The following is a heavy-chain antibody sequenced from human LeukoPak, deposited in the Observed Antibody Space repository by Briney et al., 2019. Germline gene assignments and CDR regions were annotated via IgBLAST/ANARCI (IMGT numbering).Heavy chain of an antibody. CDR2: IDYDGSST. CDR1: GFSFSTHW. Sequence: GGSQRLSCAASGFSFSTHWMHWVRQAPGRELVWVARIDYDGSSTAYPDSVKGRFTISRDNAKNTLYLQMNSLRAEDTAVYYCARGGQGAIDIWGPGTMVIVSS. V-gene: IGHV3-74*01. J-gene: IGHJ3*02. CDR3: ARGGQGAIDI.